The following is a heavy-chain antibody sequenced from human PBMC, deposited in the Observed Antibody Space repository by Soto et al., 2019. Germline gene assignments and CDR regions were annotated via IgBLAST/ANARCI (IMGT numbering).Heavy chain of an antibody. CDR1: GGSFGGYC. CDR2: INHSGST. D-gene: IGHD4-17*01. J-gene: IGHJ3*02. Sequence: SETLSVTCAVDGGSFGGYCGSWIRQTPGKGLEWIGEINHSGSTNYNPSLKSRVTISVDTSKNQFSLKLSSVTAADTAVYYCARRSNMTTVTTSGLNSALHAFDIRGQGTMVTGSS. V-gene: IGHV4-34*01. CDR3: ARRSNMTTVTTSGLNSALHAFDI.